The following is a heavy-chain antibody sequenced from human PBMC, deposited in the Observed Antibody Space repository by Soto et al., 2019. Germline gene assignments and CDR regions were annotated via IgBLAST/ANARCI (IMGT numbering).Heavy chain of an antibody. V-gene: IGHV3-53*01. CDR2: IYSGGST. Sequence: PGGSLRLSCAASGFTVSSNYMGWVRQAPGKGLEWVSVIYSGGSTYYADSVKGRFTISRDNSKNTLYLQMNSLRAEDTAVYYCARDLGYYYGMEVWGQGTTVTVYS. J-gene: IGHJ6*02. D-gene: IGHD3-16*01. CDR1: GFTVSSNY. CDR3: ARDLGYYYGMEV.